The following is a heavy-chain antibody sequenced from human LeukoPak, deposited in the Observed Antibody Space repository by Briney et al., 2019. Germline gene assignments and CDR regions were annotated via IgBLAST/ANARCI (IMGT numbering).Heavy chain of an antibody. D-gene: IGHD2-2*01. CDR3: ARPRAGGYCSSTSCPNWFDP. Sequence: ASVKVSCKASGYRFTGYYMHWVRQAPGQGLEWMGWINPNSGGTNYAQKFQGRVTMTRDTSISTAYMELSRLRSDDTAVYYCARPRAGGYCSSTSCPNWFDPWGQGTLVTVSS. J-gene: IGHJ5*02. CDR2: INPNSGGT. V-gene: IGHV1-2*02. CDR1: GYRFTGYY.